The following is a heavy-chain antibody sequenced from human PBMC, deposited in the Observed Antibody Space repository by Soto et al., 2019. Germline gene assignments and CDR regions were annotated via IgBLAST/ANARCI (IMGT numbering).Heavy chain of an antibody. CDR3: ARGAARRDAFDI. D-gene: IGHD6-6*01. Sequence: GGSLRLSCAASGFTFSSYGMHWVRQAPGKGLEWVAVIWYDGSNKYYADSVKGRFTISRDNSKNTLYLQMNSLRAEDTAVYYCARGAARRDAFDIWGQGTMVTVSS. V-gene: IGHV3-33*01. J-gene: IGHJ3*02. CDR1: GFTFSSYG. CDR2: IWYDGSNK.